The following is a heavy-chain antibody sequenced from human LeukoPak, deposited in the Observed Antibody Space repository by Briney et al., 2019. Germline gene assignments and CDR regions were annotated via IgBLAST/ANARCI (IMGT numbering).Heavy chain of an antibody. CDR1: GGTFSSYA. CDR3: AREPDYGDYVVNDAFDI. CDR2: IIPIFGTA. D-gene: IGHD4-17*01. J-gene: IGHJ3*02. V-gene: IGHV1-69*13. Sequence: ASVKVSCKASGGTFSSYAISWVRQAPGQGLEWMGGIIPIFGTANYAQKFQGRVTIAADESTSTAYMELSSLRSEDTAVYYCAREPDYGDYVVNDAFDIWGQGTMVTVSS.